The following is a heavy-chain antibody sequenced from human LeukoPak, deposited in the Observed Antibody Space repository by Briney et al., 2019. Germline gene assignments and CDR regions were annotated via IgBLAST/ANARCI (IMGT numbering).Heavy chain of an antibody. Sequence: PGGSLRLSCAASGFTFSSYAMHWVRQAPGKGLEWVAVISYDGSNKYYADSVKGRFTISRDNSKNTLYLQMNSLRAEDTAVYYCARGLGYCSSTSCLKKNYFDYWGQGTLVTVSS. D-gene: IGHD2-2*01. CDR2: ISYDGSNK. J-gene: IGHJ4*02. V-gene: IGHV3-30*04. CDR3: ARGLGYCSSTSCLKKNYFDY. CDR1: GFTFSSYA.